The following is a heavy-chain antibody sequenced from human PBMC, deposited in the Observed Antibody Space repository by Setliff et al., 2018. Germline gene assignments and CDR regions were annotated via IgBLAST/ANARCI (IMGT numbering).Heavy chain of an antibody. CDR1: GGFIRDYY. D-gene: IGHD2-15*01. CDR2: IYYRGTT. V-gene: IGHV4-59*01. CDR3: ARTRYGLGGRPY. J-gene: IGHJ4*02. Sequence: SETLSLTCTVSGGFIRDYYWNWIRQSPGKGLEWIGYIYYRGTTNYNSSLKSRVTISIDMSKNQFSLRLSSVTAADTAVYYCARTRYGLGGRPYWGQGTLVTVSS.